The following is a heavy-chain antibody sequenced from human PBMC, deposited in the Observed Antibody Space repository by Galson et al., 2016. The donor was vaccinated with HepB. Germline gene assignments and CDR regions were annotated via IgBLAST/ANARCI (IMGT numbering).Heavy chain of an antibody. J-gene: IGHJ4*02. D-gene: IGHD1-26*01. CDR1: GGSISSYY. CDR3: VRQVLGARNDY. Sequence: SETLSLTCTVSGGSISSYYWSWIRQPPGKGLEWIGYIYYSGSTNYNPSLKSRVTISVDTSKNQFSLKLSSVTAADTAVYYCVRQVLGARNDYWGQGTLVTVSS. V-gene: IGHV4-59*08. CDR2: IYYSGST.